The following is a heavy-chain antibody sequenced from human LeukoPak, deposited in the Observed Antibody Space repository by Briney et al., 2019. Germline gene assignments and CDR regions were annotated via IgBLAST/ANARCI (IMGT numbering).Heavy chain of an antibody. CDR3: ARDGSRDGYNFGFDP. CDR2: INPNSGGT. V-gene: IGHV1-2*02. Sequence: ASVKVSCKASGYTFTGYYMHWVRQAPGQGLEWMGWINPNSGGTNYAQKFQGRVTMTRDTSTSTAYMELSRLRSDDTAVYYCARDGSRDGYNFGFDPWGQGTPVTVSS. CDR1: GYTFTGYY. D-gene: IGHD5-24*01. J-gene: IGHJ5*02.